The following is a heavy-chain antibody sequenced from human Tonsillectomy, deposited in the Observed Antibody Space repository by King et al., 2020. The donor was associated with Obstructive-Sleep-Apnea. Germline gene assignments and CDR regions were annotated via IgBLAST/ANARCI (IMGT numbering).Heavy chain of an antibody. CDR3: ARDLSGRWLGDFRH. V-gene: IGHV3-48*03. CDR1: GFTFSSYS. Sequence: VQLVESGGGLVQPGGSLRLSCASSGFTFSSYSMNWVRQAPGKGLEWVSHISSSGFSIYYADSVKGRFTISRDNAKNSLYLQMNSLRADDTAVYYCARDLSGRWLGDFRHWGQGTLVTVSS. CDR2: ISSSGFSI. J-gene: IGHJ1*01. D-gene: IGHD3-10*01.